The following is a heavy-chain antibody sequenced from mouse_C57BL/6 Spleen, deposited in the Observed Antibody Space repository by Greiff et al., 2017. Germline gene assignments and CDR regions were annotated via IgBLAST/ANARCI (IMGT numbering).Heavy chain of an antibody. CDR3: ARVYGNYVWYFDV. CDR1: GFTFTDYY. D-gene: IGHD2-1*01. CDR2: IRNKANGYTT. J-gene: IGHJ1*03. Sequence: EVQVVESGGGLVQPGGSLSLSCAASGFTFTDYYMSWVRQPPGKALEWLGFIRNKANGYTTAYSASVKGRFTISRDNSQSILYLQMNALRAEDSATYYCARVYGNYVWYFDVWGTGTTVTVSS. V-gene: IGHV7-3*01.